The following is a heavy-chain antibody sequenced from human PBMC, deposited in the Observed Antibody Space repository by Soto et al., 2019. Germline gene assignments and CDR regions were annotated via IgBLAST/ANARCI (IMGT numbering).Heavy chain of an antibody. J-gene: IGHJ6*02. CDR3: ARSNYYGSGSFYYYYGMDV. V-gene: IGHV4-34*01. Sequence: PSETLSLTCAVYGGSFSGYYWSWIRQPPGKGLEWIGEINHSGSTNYNPSLKSRVTISVDTSKNQFSLKLSSVTAADTAVYYCARSNYYGSGSFYYYYGMDVWGQGTTVTVSS. CDR2: INHSGST. CDR1: GGSFSGYY. D-gene: IGHD3-10*01.